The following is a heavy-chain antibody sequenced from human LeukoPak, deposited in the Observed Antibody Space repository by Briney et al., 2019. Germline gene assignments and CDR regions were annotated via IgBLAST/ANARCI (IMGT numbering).Heavy chain of an antibody. CDR1: GFTFSTYA. Sequence: GGSLRLSCAASGFTFSTYAMSWVRQAPGKGLEWVSTISGSGGGSTKYADSVKGRFTISRDNSKNTLYLQMNSLRDEDTAVYYCAKDRGPLDYYGSAPNNWFDPWGQGTLVTVSS. CDR3: AKDRGPLDYYGSAPNNWFDP. D-gene: IGHD3-10*01. CDR2: ISGSGGGST. V-gene: IGHV3-23*01. J-gene: IGHJ5*02.